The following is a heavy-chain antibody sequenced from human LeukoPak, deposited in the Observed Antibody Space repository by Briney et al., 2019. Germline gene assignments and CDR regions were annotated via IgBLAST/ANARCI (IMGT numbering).Heavy chain of an antibody. J-gene: IGHJ4*02. D-gene: IGHD6-13*01. V-gene: IGHV1-46*01. CDR1: GYTFTSYY. Sequence: GASVKVSCKASGYTFTSYYMHWVRQAPGQGLEWMGIINPSGGSTSYAQKFQGRVTMTRDMSTSTVYMELSSLRSEDTAVYYCARDRIAAETDYWGQGTLVTVSS. CDR2: INPSGGST. CDR3: ARDRIAAETDY.